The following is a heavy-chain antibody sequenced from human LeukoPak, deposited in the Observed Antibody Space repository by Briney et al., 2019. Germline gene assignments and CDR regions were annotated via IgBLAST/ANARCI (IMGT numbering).Heavy chain of an antibody. CDR3: ARAYYNGWIPFHDY. J-gene: IGHJ4*02. V-gene: IGHV1-8*01. D-gene: IGHD3-10*01. CDR2: MNPNSGNT. CDR1: GYTFTSYD. Sequence: GASVKVSCKASGYTFTSYDINWVRQATGQGLEWMGWMNPNSGNTGYAQKFQGRVTMTRSTSISTAYMELSSLRSEDTAVYYCARAYYNGWIPFHDYWGQGTLVTVSS.